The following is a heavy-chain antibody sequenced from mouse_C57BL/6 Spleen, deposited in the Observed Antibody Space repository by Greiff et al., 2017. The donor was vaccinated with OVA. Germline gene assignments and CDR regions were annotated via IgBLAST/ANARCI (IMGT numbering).Heavy chain of an antibody. CDR1: GFTFSNYW. Sequence: EVTLVESGGGLVQPGGSMKLSCVASGFTFSNYWMNWVRQSPEKGLEWAAQIRLRSDHYATRYAESVKGRFTISIYDSKSSVYLQMNNLRAEDTGIYYCTTGASFAYWGQGTLVTVSA. J-gene: IGHJ3*01. CDR2: IRLRSDHYAT. CDR3: TTGASFAY. V-gene: IGHV6-3*01.